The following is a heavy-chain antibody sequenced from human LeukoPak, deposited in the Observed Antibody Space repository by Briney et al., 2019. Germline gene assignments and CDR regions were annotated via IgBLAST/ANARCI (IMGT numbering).Heavy chain of an antibody. CDR1: GGSISSSSYY. J-gene: IGHJ4*02. D-gene: IGHD4-17*01. V-gene: IGHV4-39*01. CDR2: IYYSGRT. Sequence: PSETLSLTCTVSGGSISSSSYYWGWIRQPPGKGLEWIGSIYYSGRTYFNPSLKSRVTISVDTSKNQFSLKLSSVTAADTAVHYCARIDYGDYEAFDYWGQGTLVTVSS. CDR3: ARIDYGDYEAFDY.